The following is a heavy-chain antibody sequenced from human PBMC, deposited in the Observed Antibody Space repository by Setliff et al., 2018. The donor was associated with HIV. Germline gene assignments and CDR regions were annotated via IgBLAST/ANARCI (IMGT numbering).Heavy chain of an antibody. J-gene: IGHJ4*02. Sequence: SETLSLTCAVYGASFSGYYWAWIRLSPGTGLEWIGEINHSGITNYNPTLKSRVTISTDTSKNQFSLRLNSVTAADTAVYYCARVRLRVPPSIFDYWGQGALVTVSS. D-gene: IGHD2-2*01. CDR2: INHSGIT. CDR3: ARVRLRVPPSIFDY. CDR1: GASFSGYY. V-gene: IGHV4-34*01.